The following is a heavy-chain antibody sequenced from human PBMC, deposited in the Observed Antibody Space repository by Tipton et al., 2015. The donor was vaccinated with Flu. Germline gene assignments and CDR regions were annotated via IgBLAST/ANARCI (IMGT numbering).Heavy chain of an antibody. J-gene: IGHJ4*02. CDR3: ARDIKEVGSFLYFDY. D-gene: IGHD1-26*01. Sequence: TLSLTCSVSGDSIGSPYYWGWIRQPPGKGLEWIGQIYHTGYTNYNPSLKGRVTISLDTSKDQFSLNLRSMTAADTGVYFCARDIKEVGSFLYFDYWGRGTLVTVS. CDR2: IYHTGYT. V-gene: IGHV4-38-2*02. CDR1: GDSIGSPYY.